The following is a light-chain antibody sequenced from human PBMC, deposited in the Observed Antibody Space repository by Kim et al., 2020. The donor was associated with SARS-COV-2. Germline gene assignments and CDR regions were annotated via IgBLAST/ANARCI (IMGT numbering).Light chain of an antibody. Sequence: GQTVRSTCQGDSLRSYYASWYQQKPGQAPVLVIYGKNNRPSGIPDRFSGCSSGNTASLTITGAQAEDEADYYCNSRDSSGNHLGVFGGGTQLTVL. J-gene: IGLJ3*02. CDR3: NSRDSSGNHLGV. CDR1: SLRSYY. CDR2: GKN. V-gene: IGLV3-19*01.